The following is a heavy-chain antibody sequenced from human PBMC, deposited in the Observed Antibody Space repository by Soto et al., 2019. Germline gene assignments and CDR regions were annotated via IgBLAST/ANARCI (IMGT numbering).Heavy chain of an antibody. Sequence: QVQLQQWGAGLLKPSETLSLTCAVYGGSFSGYYWSWIRQPPGKGLEWIGEINHSGSTNYNPPLKSRVSISVDTSKNHFSLKLSSVTAADTAVYYCARAAPRYCSGGSCYSGRDYWDQGTLVTVSS. D-gene: IGHD2-15*01. CDR3: ARAAPRYCSGGSCYSGRDY. V-gene: IGHV4-34*01. CDR1: GGSFSGYY. CDR2: INHSGST. J-gene: IGHJ4*02.